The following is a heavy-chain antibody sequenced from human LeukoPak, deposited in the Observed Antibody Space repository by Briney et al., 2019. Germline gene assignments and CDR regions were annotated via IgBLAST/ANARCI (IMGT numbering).Heavy chain of an antibody. CDR2: IYSGGST. CDR1: GFAVSSNY. CDR3: ARGGTAGHDAFDI. V-gene: IGHV3-53*01. Sequence: PGGSLRLSCAASGFAVSSNYMSWVRQAPGKGLEWVSVIYSGGSTYYADSVKGRFTISRDNSKNTLYLQMNSLRAEDTAVYYCARGGTAGHDAFDIWGQGTMVTVSS. J-gene: IGHJ3*02.